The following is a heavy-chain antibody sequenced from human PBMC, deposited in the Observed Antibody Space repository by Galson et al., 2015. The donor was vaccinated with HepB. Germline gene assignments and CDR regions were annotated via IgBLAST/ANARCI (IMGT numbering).Heavy chain of an antibody. V-gene: IGHV3-30*04. CDR1: GFTFSSYA. Sequence: SLRLSCAASGFTFSSYAMNWVRQAPGKGLEWVAVLSSHGDNEYYADSVKGRFTISRDNSENTVYLQMHSLRVEDTAVYYRARTFYFDYWGQGTLVTVSS. CDR3: ARTFYFDY. CDR2: LSSHGDNE. J-gene: IGHJ4*02. D-gene: IGHD3-16*01.